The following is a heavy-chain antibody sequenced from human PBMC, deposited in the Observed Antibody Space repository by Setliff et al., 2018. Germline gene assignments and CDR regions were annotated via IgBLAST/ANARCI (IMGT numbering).Heavy chain of an antibody. D-gene: IGHD1-1*01. CDR2: IIPIFGSP. CDR1: GDTLTTYA. Sequence: SVKVSCKASGDTLTTYAIHWVRQAPGQGLEWMGMIIPIFGSPHYAQRFQDRVIITADVSTRTAYMDLSSLRSEDTAIYYCARDSQLGFYYFDSWGRGTLVTVSS. J-gene: IGHJ4*02. V-gene: IGHV1-69*13. CDR3: ARDSQLGFYYFDS.